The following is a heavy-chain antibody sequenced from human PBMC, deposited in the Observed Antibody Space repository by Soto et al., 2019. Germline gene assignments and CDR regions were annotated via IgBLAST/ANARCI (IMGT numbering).Heavy chain of an antibody. CDR1: GFTFSSYA. CDR3: AKAPPITMARGSEYYFDY. CDR2: ISGSGGST. D-gene: IGHD3-10*01. V-gene: IGHV3-23*01. Sequence: GGSLRLSCAASGFTFSSYAMSWVRQAPGKGLEWVSAISGSGGSTYYADSVKGRFTISRDNSKNTLYLQMNSLRAEDTAVYYCAKAPPITMARGSEYYFDYWGQGTLVTVSS. J-gene: IGHJ4*02.